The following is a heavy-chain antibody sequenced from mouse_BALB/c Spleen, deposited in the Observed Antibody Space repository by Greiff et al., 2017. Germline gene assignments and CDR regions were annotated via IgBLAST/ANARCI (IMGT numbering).Heavy chain of an antibody. CDR1: GYTFTSYV. CDR2: INPYNDGT. Sequence: EVKLMESGPELVKPGASVKMSCKASGYTFTSYVMHWVKQKPGQGLEWIGYINPYNDGTKYNEKFKGKATLTSDKSSSTAYMELSSLTSEDSAVYYCARNDYGYGDYAMDYWGQGTSVTVSS. J-gene: IGHJ4*01. CDR3: ARNDYGYGDYAMDY. D-gene: IGHD1-2*01. V-gene: IGHV1-14*01.